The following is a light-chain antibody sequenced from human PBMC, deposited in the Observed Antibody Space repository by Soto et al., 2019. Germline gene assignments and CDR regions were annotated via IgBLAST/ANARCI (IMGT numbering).Light chain of an antibody. CDR2: DVT. J-gene: IGLJ2*01. CDR3: SSYTSSSTLVI. V-gene: IGLV2-14*03. CDR1: SGDVGGYNY. Sequence: QSALTQAASVSGSPGQSITISCTGTSGDVGGYNYVSWYQQHPGKAPKLMIYDVTSRPSGVSNRFSGSKSGNTASLTISRLQAEDEADYYCSSYTSSSTLVIFGGGTKVTVL.